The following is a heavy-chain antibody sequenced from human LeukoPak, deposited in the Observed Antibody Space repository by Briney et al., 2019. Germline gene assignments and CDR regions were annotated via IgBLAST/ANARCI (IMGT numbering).Heavy chain of an antibody. CDR3: ARDGLASIGLDM. CDR2: IWYDGNNK. CDR1: GSTLTGYG. D-gene: IGHD6-13*01. J-gene: IGHJ3*02. V-gene: IGHV3-33*01. Sequence: PGGSLRLSCAASGSTLTGYGMHWVRQAPGKGLEWVAVIWYDGNNKYYVDSVKGRFTISRDTSKNTLYLQMNSLRGEDTAIYYCARDGLASIGLDMWGQGTVVTVSS.